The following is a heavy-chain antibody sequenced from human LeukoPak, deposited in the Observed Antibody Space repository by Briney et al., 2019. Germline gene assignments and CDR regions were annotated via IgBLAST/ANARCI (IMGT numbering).Heavy chain of an antibody. V-gene: IGHV1-18*01. CDR3: ARDPRGWYVEYFDY. D-gene: IGHD6-19*01. J-gene: IGHJ4*02. CDR1: GHTFTSYG. CDR2: ISAYDGNT. Sequence: ASVKVSCKASGHTFTSYGISWARQAPGQGLEWMGWISAYDGNTNYAQKLQGRVTMTTDTSTSTAYMELRSLRSDDTAVYYCARDPRGWYVEYFDYWGQGTLVTVSS.